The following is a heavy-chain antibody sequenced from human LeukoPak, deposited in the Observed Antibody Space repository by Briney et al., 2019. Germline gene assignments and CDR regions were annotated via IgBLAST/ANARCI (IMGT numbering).Heavy chain of an antibody. CDR1: GYTFTDYY. CDR2: INLNSGGR. V-gene: IGHV1-2*06. Sequence: GASVKVSCKASGYTFTDYYMHWVRQAPGQGLEWMGRINLNSGGRNYAQKFQGRVTMTRDTSISTAYMELSSLRSDDTAFYYCARAPPNSGSYYRLHSWFDPWGQGALVTVSS. D-gene: IGHD3-10*01. J-gene: IGHJ5*02. CDR3: ARAPPNSGSYYRLHSWFDP.